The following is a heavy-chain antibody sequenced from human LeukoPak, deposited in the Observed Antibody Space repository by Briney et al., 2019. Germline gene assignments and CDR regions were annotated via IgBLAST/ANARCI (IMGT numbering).Heavy chain of an antibody. CDR1: GYTFTTDY. D-gene: IGHD4-17*01. CDR2: INPGGGST. V-gene: IGHV1-46*01. CDR3: ARGNPTNYGDFLYYFDY. Sequence: ASVRVSCKASGYTFTTDYMHWVRQAPGQGLEWMGLINPGGGSTSCAKKLQGRLPMPRDTPTSTVYMELSSLRSEDTAVYYCARGNPTNYGDFLYYFDYWGQGTLVTVSS. J-gene: IGHJ4*02.